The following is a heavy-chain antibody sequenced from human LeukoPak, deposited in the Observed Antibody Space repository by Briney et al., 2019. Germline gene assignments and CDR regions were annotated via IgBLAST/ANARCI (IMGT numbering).Heavy chain of an antibody. CDR1: GFTFSSYA. Sequence: GGSLTLSCAASGFTFSSYAMSWVRQAPGKGLEWVSAISGSGGSTYYADSVKGRFTISRDNAKNSLYLQMNSLRAEDTAVYYCARADDSSSGYFDYWGQGTLVTVSS. CDR2: ISGSGGST. V-gene: IGHV3-23*01. CDR3: ARADDSSSGYFDY. J-gene: IGHJ4*02. D-gene: IGHD6-6*01.